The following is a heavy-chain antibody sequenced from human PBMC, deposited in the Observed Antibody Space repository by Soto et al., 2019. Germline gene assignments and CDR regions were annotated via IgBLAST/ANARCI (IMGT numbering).Heavy chain of an antibody. J-gene: IGHJ6*02. D-gene: IGHD5-12*01. CDR3: ASEAVALDV. CDR1: GFTFSSYA. Sequence: QVQLVESGGGVVQPGRSLRLSCAASGFTFSSYAMHWVRQAPGKGLEWVAGISYDGSNKYYADSVKGRFTISRDNSKNTLYLQMNSLRAEDTAVYYCASEAVALDVWGQGTTVTVSS. V-gene: IGHV3-30-3*01. CDR2: ISYDGSNK.